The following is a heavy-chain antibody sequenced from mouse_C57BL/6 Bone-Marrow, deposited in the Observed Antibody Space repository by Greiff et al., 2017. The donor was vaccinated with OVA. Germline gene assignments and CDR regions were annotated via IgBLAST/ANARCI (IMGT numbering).Heavy chain of an antibody. CDR2: IYPGDGDT. D-gene: IGHD2-5*01. CDR3: ARSGYYSNSRYWYVDV. V-gene: IGHV1-82*01. Sequence: QVQLQQSGPELVKPGASVKISCKASGYAFSSSWMNWVKQRPGKGLEWIGRIYPGDGDTNYNGKFKGKATLTADKSSSTAYMQLSSLTSEDSAVYFCARSGYYSNSRYWYVDVWGTGTTGTVSS. J-gene: IGHJ1*03. CDR1: GYAFSSSW.